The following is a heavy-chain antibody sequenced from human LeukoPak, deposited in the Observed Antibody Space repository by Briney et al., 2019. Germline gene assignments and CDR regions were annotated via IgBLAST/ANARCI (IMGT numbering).Heavy chain of an antibody. D-gene: IGHD3-10*01. CDR2: INHSGST. CDR3: SREGNKVRPYYDGMDV. CDR1: GGSFSGYY. Sequence: SETLSLTCAVYGGSFSGYYWSWIRQPPGKGLEWIGEINHSGSTNYNPSLKSRVTISVDTSKNQFSLKLSSVTAADTAGYYCSREGNKVRPYYDGMDVWGQGATVTVSS. J-gene: IGHJ6*02. V-gene: IGHV4-34*01.